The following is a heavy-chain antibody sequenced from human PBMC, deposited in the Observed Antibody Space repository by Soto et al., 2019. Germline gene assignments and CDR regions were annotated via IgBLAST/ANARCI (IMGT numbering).Heavy chain of an antibody. CDR1: AGSISSYY. V-gene: IGHV4-59*08. CDR2: IYYSGST. Sequence: SETLSLTCTVSAGSISSYYWSWIRQPPGRGLEWIGYIYYSGSTNYNPSLKSRVTISVDTSKNQFSLKLSSVTAADTAVYYCARRYGYSFDYWGQGTLVTAPQ. J-gene: IGHJ4*02. D-gene: IGHD1-1*01. CDR3: ARRYGYSFDY.